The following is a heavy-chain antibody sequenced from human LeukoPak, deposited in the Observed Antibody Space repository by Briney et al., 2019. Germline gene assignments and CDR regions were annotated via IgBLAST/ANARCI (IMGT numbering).Heavy chain of an antibody. CDR1: GYTFTSYD. J-gene: IGHJ3*02. D-gene: IGHD6-13*01. Sequence: AASVKVSCKASGYTFTSYDINWVRQATGQGLEWMGWMNPNSGNTGYAQKFQGRVTITRNTSISTAYMELSSPRSEDTAVYYCARRYSSSWYWAFDIWGQGTMVTVSS. CDR2: MNPNSGNT. V-gene: IGHV1-8*03. CDR3: ARRYSSSWYWAFDI.